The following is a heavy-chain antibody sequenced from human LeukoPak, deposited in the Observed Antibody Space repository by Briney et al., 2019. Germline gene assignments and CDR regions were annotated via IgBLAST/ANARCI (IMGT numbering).Heavy chain of an antibody. J-gene: IGHJ4*02. Sequence: PGRSLRLSCAASGFTFSTYGMHGVRQAPGRGLEWVAVISYDGTNKYYTDSVKGRFTISRDNSKNTLYLQMNSLRPEDTAVFYCAKDSLAGYLRGYFDDWGQGTQVTVSS. V-gene: IGHV3-30*18. CDR3: AKDSLAGYLRGYFDD. CDR1: GFTFSTYG. D-gene: IGHD3-9*01. CDR2: ISYDGTNK.